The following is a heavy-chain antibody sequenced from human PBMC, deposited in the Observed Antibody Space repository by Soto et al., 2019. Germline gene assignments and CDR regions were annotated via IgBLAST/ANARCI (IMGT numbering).Heavy chain of an antibody. Sequence: QVQLVQSGAEVKKPGSSVKVSCKASGGTFSSYTISWVRQAPGQGLEWMGRIIPILGIANYAQKFQGRVTXTAXKSTSTAYMELSSLRSEDTAVYYCAREGVAGYLGYWGQGTLVTVSS. V-gene: IGHV1-69*08. J-gene: IGHJ4*02. CDR3: AREGVAGYLGY. D-gene: IGHD6-19*01. CDR2: IIPILGIA. CDR1: GGTFSSYT.